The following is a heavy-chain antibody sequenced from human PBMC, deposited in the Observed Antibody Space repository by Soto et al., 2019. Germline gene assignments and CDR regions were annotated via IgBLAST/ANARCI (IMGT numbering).Heavy chain of an antibody. CDR1: GGSFSGYY. J-gene: IGHJ2*01. Sequence: SETLSLTCAVYGGSFSGYYWSWIRQPPGKGLEWIGEINHSGSTNYNPSLKSRVTISVDTSKNQFSLRLSSVTAADTAVYYCARSPYSSGWTPYWYFDLWGRGTLVTVSS. D-gene: IGHD6-19*01. CDR2: INHSGST. CDR3: ARSPYSSGWTPYWYFDL. V-gene: IGHV4-34*01.